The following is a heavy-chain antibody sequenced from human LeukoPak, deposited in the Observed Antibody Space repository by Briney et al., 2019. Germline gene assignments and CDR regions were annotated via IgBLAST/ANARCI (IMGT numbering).Heavy chain of an antibody. Sequence: SETLSLTCAVYGGSFSGYYWSWIRQPPGKGLEWIGEINHSGSTNYNPSLKSRVTISVDTSKNQFSLKLSSVTAADTAVYYCAGVPWRFPGRGPFRPWGQGTLVTVSS. CDR2: INHSGST. J-gene: IGHJ5*02. V-gene: IGHV4-34*01. CDR3: AGVPWRFPGRGPFRP. D-gene: IGHD1-1*01. CDR1: GGSFSGYY.